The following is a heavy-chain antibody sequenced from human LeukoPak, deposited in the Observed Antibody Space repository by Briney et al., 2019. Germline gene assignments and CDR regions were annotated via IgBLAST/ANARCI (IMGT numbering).Heavy chain of an antibody. V-gene: IGHV1-69*04. CDR1: GGIFTSYA. CDR2: IIPILGIA. D-gene: IGHD6-19*01. CDR3: ARDQRSGIAVAGTSGDFDY. Sequence: ASVKVSCKASGGIFTSYAISWVRQAPGQGLEWMGRIIPILGIANYAQKFQGRVTITADKSTSTAYMELSSLRSEDTAVYYCARDQRSGIAVAGTSGDFDYWGQGTLVTVSS. J-gene: IGHJ4*02.